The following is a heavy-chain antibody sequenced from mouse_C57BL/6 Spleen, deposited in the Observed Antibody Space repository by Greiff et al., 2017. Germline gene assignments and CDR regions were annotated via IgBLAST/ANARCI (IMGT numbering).Heavy chain of an antibody. Sequence: QVQLQQSDAELVKPGASVKISCKASGYTFTDHTIHWMKQRPEQGLEWIGYIYPGDGSTKYNAKFKGKATLTADKSSSTAYMQLSSLPSEDSAVYFYSRSGCNYPAWFAYWGQGTLVTVSA. V-gene: IGHV1-78*01. CDR1: GYTFTDHT. CDR2: IYPGDGST. CDR3: SRSGCNYPAWFAY. J-gene: IGHJ3*01. D-gene: IGHD2-1*01.